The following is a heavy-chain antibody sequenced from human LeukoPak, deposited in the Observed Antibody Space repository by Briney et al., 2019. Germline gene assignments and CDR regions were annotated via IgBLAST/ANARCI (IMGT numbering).Heavy chain of an antibody. CDR2: ISGSGGST. Sequence: TGGSLRLSCAASGFTFSSYAMSWVRHAPGKGLEWVSAISGSGGSTYYADSVKGRFTISRDNSKNTLYLQMNSLRAEDTAVYYCAKGRITIFGVVMDYYYYMDVWGKGTTVTVYS. D-gene: IGHD3-3*01. CDR1: GFTFSSYA. V-gene: IGHV3-23*01. J-gene: IGHJ6*03. CDR3: AKGRITIFGVVMDYYYYMDV.